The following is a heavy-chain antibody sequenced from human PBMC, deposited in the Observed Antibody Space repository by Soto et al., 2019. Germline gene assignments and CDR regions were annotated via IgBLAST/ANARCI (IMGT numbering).Heavy chain of an antibody. D-gene: IGHD6-6*01. Sequence: EVQLVESGGGLVKPGGSLRLSCAASGFTFSNAWMSWVRQAPVKGLEWVGRIKSKTDGGTTDYDAPVKGRFTISRDDSKNTLYLQMNSLKTEDPAVYYGTTEGEYSSWSGDYWGQGTLVTVSS. V-gene: IGHV3-15*01. J-gene: IGHJ4*02. CDR1: GFTFSNAW. CDR3: TTEGEYSSWSGDY. CDR2: IKSKTDGGTT.